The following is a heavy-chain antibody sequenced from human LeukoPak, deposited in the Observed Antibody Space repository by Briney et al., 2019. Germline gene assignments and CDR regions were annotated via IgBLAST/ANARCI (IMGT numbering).Heavy chain of an antibody. D-gene: IGHD3-10*01. CDR2: TSGSGENT. CDR3: ARVTYGSGTYGAFDY. Sequence: GGTLRLSCAASGFTFSNYGMSWVRQAPGKGLEWVSVTSGSGENTYYADSVKGRFTISRDNSENTLYLQMNSLRAEDTAVYYCARVTYGSGTYGAFDYWGQGTLVTVSS. V-gene: IGHV3-23*01. J-gene: IGHJ4*02. CDR1: GFTFSNYG.